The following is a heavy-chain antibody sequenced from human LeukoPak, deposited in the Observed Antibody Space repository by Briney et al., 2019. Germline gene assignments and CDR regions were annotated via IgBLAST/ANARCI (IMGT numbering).Heavy chain of an antibody. CDR2: ISYDGSNK. V-gene: IGHV3-30-3*01. D-gene: IGHD2-2*01. CDR1: GFTFSSYA. J-gene: IGHJ6*03. CDR3: ARGCSSTSCYYYYYYYMDV. Sequence: GGSLRLSCAASGFTFSSYAMHWVRQAPGKGLEWVAVISYDGSNKYYADSVKGRFTISRDNSKNTLYLQTNSLRAEDTAVYYCARGCSSTSCYYYYYYYMDVWGKGTTVTVSS.